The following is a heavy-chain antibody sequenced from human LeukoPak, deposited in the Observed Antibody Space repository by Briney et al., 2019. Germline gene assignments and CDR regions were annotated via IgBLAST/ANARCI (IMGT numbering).Heavy chain of an antibody. CDR2: IYWDDDK. J-gene: IGHJ4*02. Sequence: SGPTLVKPTQTLTLTCAFSGFSLTTGGVGVGWIRRPPGKALDWLALIYWDDDKHYSPSLKNRLTITKDTSKNQVVLTMTNMDPVDTATYYCAHCSGSYYYGSDPYYFDYWGQGTLVTVSS. CDR3: AHCSGSYYYGSDPYYFDY. V-gene: IGHV2-5*02. CDR1: GFSLTTGGVG. D-gene: IGHD3-10*01.